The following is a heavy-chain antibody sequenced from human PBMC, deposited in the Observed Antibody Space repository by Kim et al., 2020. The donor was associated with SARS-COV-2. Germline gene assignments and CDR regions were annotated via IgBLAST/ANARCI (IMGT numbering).Heavy chain of an antibody. Sequence: ASVKVSCKASGYTFTSYAMHWVRQAPGQRLEWMGWINAGNGNTKYSQKFQGRVTITRDTSASTAYMELSSLRSEDTAVYYCARERWDDFWSGWENYYYYYGMDVWGQGPTVTVSS. D-gene: IGHD3-3*01. V-gene: IGHV1-3*01. CDR1: GYTFTSYA. CDR3: ARERWDDFWSGWENYYYYYGMDV. CDR2: INAGNGNT. J-gene: IGHJ6*02.